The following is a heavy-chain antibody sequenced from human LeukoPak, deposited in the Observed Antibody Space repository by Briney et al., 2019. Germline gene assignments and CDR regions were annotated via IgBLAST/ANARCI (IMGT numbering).Heavy chain of an antibody. CDR1: GFTFSSYA. J-gene: IGHJ4*02. V-gene: IGHV3-23*01. Sequence: GGSLRLSCAASGFTFSSYAMSWVRQAPGKGLEWVSAISGSGGSTYYADSVKGRFTISRDNSKNMLYLQMNSLRAEDTAVYYCAKASAMIVVVSKHFDYWGQGTLVTVSS. D-gene: IGHD3-22*01. CDR3: AKASAMIVVVSKHFDY. CDR2: ISGSGGST.